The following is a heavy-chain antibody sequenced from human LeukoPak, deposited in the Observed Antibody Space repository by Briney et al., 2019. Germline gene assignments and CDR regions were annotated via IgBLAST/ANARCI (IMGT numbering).Heavy chain of an antibody. D-gene: IGHD5-18*01. CDR2: ISYDGSNK. CDR3: ARDLAYSRLDY. J-gene: IGHJ4*02. V-gene: IGHV3-30*03. Sequence: GGSLRLSCAASGFTFSSYGMHWVRQAPGKGLEWVAVISYDGSNKYYADSVKGRFTISRDNSKNTLYLQMNSLRVEDTAFYYCARDLAYSRLDYWGQGMLVTVSS. CDR1: GFTFSSYG.